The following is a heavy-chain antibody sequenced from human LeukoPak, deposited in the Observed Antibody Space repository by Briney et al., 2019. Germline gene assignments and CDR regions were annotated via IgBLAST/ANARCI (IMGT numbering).Heavy chain of an antibody. D-gene: IGHD1-14*01. J-gene: IGHJ6*03. V-gene: IGHV3-73*01. Sequence: GGSLRLSCAASGFTFSGSAMHWVRQASGKGLEWVGRIRSKANSYATAYAASVKGRFTISRDDSKNTAYLQMNSLKAEDTAVYYCTITGITSYYYYMDVWGKGTTVTVSS. CDR3: TITGITSYYYYMDV. CDR2: IRSKANSYAT. CDR1: GFTFSGSA.